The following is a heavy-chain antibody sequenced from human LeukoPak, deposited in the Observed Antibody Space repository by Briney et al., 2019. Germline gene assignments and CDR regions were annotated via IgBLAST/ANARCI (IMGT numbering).Heavy chain of an antibody. V-gene: IGHV4-39*01. J-gene: IGHJ4*02. CDR3: ARPTGYCSGAKCYEYFDY. Sequence: SETLSLTCTVSGGSIRSSSSYWGWIRQPPGKGLQWIGSVYYSGPTYYNPSLKIQVTISVDTSSQFSLKFISVTAADTAVYYCARPTGYCSGAKCYEYFDYWGQGTLVTVSS. D-gene: IGHD2-2*01. CDR1: GGSIRSSSSY. CDR2: VYYSGPT.